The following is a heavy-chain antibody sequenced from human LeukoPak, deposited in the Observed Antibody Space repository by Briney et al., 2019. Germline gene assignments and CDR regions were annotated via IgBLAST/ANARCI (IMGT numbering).Heavy chain of an antibody. CDR2: IGKDGSEQ. CDR1: GFAFANYW. CDR3: TRDIVYLQLEY. Sequence: PGGSLRLSCAASGFAFANYWMVWVRQAPGKGLEWVASIGKDGSEQAYADSVKGRFTISRDNARNSLYLQMSSLRVEDTATYYCTRDIVYLQLEYWGQGALVGVSS. V-gene: IGHV3-7*01. J-gene: IGHJ4*02. D-gene: IGHD2-15*01.